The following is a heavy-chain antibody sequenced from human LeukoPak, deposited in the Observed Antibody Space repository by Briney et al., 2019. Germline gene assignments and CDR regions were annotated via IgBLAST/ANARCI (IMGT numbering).Heavy chain of an antibody. Sequence: SETLSLTCAVYGGSFSGDFWTWIRLAPEKGLEWIGEVFHDGIANYNPSLKSRAIVSVDTSKKQFSLRLSSVTAADTAVYYCARAPFGVVITQAEPYYYYYMDVWGKGTTVTVSS. CDR1: GGSFSGDF. J-gene: IGHJ6*03. CDR3: ARAPFGVVITQAEPYYYYYMDV. CDR2: VFHDGIA. D-gene: IGHD3-3*01. V-gene: IGHV4-34*10.